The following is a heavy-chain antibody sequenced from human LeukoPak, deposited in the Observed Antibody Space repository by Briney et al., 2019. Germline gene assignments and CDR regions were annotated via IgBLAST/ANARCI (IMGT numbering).Heavy chain of an antibody. CDR2: ISYDGSNK. V-gene: IGHV3-30-3*01. CDR1: GFTFSSYA. Sequence: GRSLRLSCAASGFTFSSYAMRWVRQAPGKGLEWVAVISYDGSNKYYADSVKGRFTISRDNSKNTLYLQMNSLRAEDRGVYYCAREIYYDFWSGQDFDYWGQGTLVTVSS. J-gene: IGHJ4*02. D-gene: IGHD3-3*01. CDR3: AREIYYDFWSGQDFDY.